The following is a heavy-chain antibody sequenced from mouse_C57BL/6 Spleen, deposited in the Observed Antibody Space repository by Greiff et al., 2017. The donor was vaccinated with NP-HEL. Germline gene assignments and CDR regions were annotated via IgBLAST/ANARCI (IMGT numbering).Heavy chain of an antibody. CDR3: ARSSPFTTVVPLDFDY. Sequence: QVQLKESGAELVKPGASVKISCKASGYAFSSYWMNWVKQRPGKGLEWIGQIYPGDGDTNYNGKFKGKATLTADKSSSTAYMQLSSLTSEDSAVYCCARSSPFTTVVPLDFDYWGQGTTLTVSS. J-gene: IGHJ2*01. V-gene: IGHV1-80*01. D-gene: IGHD1-1*01. CDR1: GYAFSSYW. CDR2: IYPGDGDT.